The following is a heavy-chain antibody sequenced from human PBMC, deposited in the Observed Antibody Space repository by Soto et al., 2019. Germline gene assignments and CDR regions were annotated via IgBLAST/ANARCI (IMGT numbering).Heavy chain of an antibody. CDR1: GFTFSSYA. CDR3: ARSDYYYGSGVPDAFDI. CDR2: ISYDGSNK. J-gene: IGHJ3*02. V-gene: IGHV3-30-3*01. D-gene: IGHD3-10*01. Sequence: WGSLRLSCAASGFTFSSYAMHWVRQAPGKGLEWVAVISYDGSNKYYADSVKGRFTISRDNSKNTLYLQMNSLRAEDTAVYYCARSDYYYGSGVPDAFDIWGQGTMVTVSS.